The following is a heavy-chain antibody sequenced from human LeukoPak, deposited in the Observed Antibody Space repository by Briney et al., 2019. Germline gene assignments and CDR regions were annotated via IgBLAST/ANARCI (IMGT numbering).Heavy chain of an antibody. V-gene: IGHV2-5*02. D-gene: IGHD3-10*01. CDR3: AQSRVYYYGSGSYFPKTLDY. CDR2: IYWDDDK. CDR1: GFSLSTSGVG. J-gene: IGHJ4*02. Sequence: GSGPTLVKPTQTLTLTCTFSGFSLSTSGVGVAWIRRPPGKAPEWLALIYWDDDKRCSPSLKSRLTLTKDPSKNQVVLTLTDMDPVDTATYYCAQSRVYYYGSGSYFPKTLDYWGQGTLVTVSS.